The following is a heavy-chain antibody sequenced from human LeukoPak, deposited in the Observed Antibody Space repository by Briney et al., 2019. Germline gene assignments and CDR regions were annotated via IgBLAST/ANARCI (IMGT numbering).Heavy chain of an antibody. Sequence: PSETLSLTCTVSGYSISSSYYWGWIRQPPGKRLEWMGSIYNSGSIYYNPSLKSRVTISVDTSKNQFSLMLSSVTAADTAVYYCARSAYGSSGYYLYWGAGTLVTVSS. CDR1: GYSISSSYY. D-gene: IGHD3-22*01. V-gene: IGHV4-38-2*02. CDR3: ARSAYGSSGYYLY. J-gene: IGHJ4*02. CDR2: IYNSGSI.